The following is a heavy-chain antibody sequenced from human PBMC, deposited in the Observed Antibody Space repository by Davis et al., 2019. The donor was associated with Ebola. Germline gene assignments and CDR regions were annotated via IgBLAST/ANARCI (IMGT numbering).Heavy chain of an antibody. CDR1: GLTFSSYW. J-gene: IGHJ4*02. D-gene: IGHD6-6*01. CDR3: ARRSSQALD. CDR2: INQDGSEK. V-gene: IGHV3-7*01. Sequence: GESLKISCAASGLTFSSYWMNWVRQAPGKGLEWVANINQDGSEKYYVNSVKGRFIISRDNAKNSLYLQMNSLRAEDTAVYYCARRSSQALDWGQGTLVTVSS.